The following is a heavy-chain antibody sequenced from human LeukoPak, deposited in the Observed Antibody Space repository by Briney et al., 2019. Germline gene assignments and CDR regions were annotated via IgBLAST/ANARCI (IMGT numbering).Heavy chain of an antibody. J-gene: IGHJ1*01. V-gene: IGHV3-30*18. Sequence: GGSLRLSCAASGFTFSSYGMHWVRQAPGKGLEWVAVISYDGSNKYYADSVKGRFTISRDNSKNTLYLQMNSLRAEDTAVYYCAKDTLGGIAVAGTQYFQHWGQGTLVTVSS. CDR3: AKDTLGGIAVAGTQYFQH. D-gene: IGHD6-19*01. CDR2: ISYDGSNK. CDR1: GFTFSSYG.